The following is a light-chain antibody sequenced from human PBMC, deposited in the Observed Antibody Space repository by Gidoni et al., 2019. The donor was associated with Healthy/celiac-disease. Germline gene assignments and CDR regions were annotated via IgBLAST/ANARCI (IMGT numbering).Light chain of an antibody. Sequence: IVLTQSPATLSLSPGERATLSCTASQSVSSYLAWYQQKPGQAPRLLIYDAYNRATGIPARFSGSGSGTDFTLTISSLEREDVAVYYWKQRSKWPLTFGGGTKVEIK. CDR3: KQRSKWPLT. J-gene: IGKJ4*01. CDR1: QSVSSY. CDR2: DAY. V-gene: IGKV3-11*01.